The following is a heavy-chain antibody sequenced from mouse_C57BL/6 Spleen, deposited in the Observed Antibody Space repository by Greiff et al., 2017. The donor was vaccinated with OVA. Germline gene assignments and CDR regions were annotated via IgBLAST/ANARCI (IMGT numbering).Heavy chain of an antibody. CDR1: GYTFTDYY. J-gene: IGHJ3*01. Sequence: VQLQQSGPELVKPGASVKISCKASGYTFTDYYMNWVKQSHGKSLEWIGDINPNNGGTSYNQKFKGKATLTVDKSSSTAYMELRSLTSEDSAVYYCARDGAQATYWGQGTLVTVSA. CDR3: ARDGAQATY. V-gene: IGHV1-26*01. D-gene: IGHD3-2*02. CDR2: INPNNGGT.